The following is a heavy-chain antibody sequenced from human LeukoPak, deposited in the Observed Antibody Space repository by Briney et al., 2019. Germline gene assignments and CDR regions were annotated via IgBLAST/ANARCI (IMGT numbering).Heavy chain of an antibody. V-gene: IGHV4-59*08. CDR3: ARQLSGSYFQFDY. J-gene: IGHJ4*02. D-gene: IGHD1-26*01. CDR1: GGSISSYY. Sequence: SETLSLTCTVSGGSISSYYWSWIRQPPGKGLEWIGYIYYSGSTNYNPSLKSRVTISVDTSKNQFSLKLSSVTAADTAVHYCARQLSGSYFQFDYWGQGTLVTVSS. CDR2: IYYSGST.